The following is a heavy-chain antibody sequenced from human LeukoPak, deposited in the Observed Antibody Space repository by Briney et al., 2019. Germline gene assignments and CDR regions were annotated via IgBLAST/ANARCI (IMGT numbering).Heavy chain of an antibody. Sequence: GGSLRLSCAASGFTLSNYWMSWVRQATGKGLEWVANIKQDGSEKYYVDSVKGRFTISRDNAKNSVYLQMNSLRAEDTAVYYCARQHNSGWSWGRGTLVTVSS. CDR1: GFTLSNYW. J-gene: IGHJ4*02. D-gene: IGHD6-19*01. V-gene: IGHV3-7*01. CDR2: IKQDGSEK. CDR3: ARQHNSGWS.